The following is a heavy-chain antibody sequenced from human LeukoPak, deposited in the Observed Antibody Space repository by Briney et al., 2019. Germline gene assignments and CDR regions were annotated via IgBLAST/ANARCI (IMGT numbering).Heavy chain of an antibody. Sequence: SETLSLTCTVSGGSISSYYWSCIRQPPEKGLEWIGYIYYSGSTNYNPSLKSRVTISVDTSKNQFSLKLSSVTAADTAVYYCARAVEMATIWSYYYYYMDVWGKGTTVTVSS. V-gene: IGHV4-59*01. D-gene: IGHD5-24*01. CDR2: IYYSGST. J-gene: IGHJ6*03. CDR1: GGSISSYY. CDR3: ARAVEMATIWSYYYYYMDV.